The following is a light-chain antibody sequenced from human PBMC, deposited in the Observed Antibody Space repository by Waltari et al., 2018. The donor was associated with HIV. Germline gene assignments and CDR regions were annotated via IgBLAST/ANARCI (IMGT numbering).Light chain of an antibody. CDR2: EVS. V-gene: IGLV2-18*02. Sequence: QPALTQPPSVSGSPGQSVTISCTGTSSDVGTYNRVSWYQQPPGTVPKLMIYEVSNRPSGVPDRFSGSKSGNTASLTISGLQAEDEADYYCSSYTSSNTLVFGGGTKLTVL. CDR1: SSDVGTYNR. CDR3: SSYTSSNTLV. J-gene: IGLJ2*01.